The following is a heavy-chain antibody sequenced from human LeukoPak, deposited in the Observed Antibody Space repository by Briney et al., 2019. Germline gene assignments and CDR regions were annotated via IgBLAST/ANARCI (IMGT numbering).Heavy chain of an antibody. CDR1: GFTFTTYW. D-gene: IGHD3-16*01. V-gene: IGHV3-74*01. CDR3: ARTSPTSHFDF. CDR2: INGDGSNS. J-gene: IGHJ4*02. Sequence: PGGSLRLSCVASGFTFTTYWMHWVRQAPGKGLVWVSRINGDGSNSNYAVSVKGRFTISRDNARNTLYLQMYGLRAEDTALYYCARTSPTSHFDFWGQGTLVTVSS.